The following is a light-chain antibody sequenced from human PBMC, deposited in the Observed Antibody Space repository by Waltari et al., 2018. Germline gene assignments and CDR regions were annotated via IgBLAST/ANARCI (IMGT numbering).Light chain of an antibody. V-gene: IGKV3-15*01. Sequence: EIVMTQSPATLSVSPGERVTLSCRASQSVSYNLAWYQHNPGQAPRLLMSASSTRATGVPARFSGSGSGTDFTLTISSLQSEDFAIYYCQQYNEWPPWTFGQGTRVEIK. CDR3: QQYNEWPPWT. CDR1: QSVSYN. J-gene: IGKJ1*01. CDR2: ASS.